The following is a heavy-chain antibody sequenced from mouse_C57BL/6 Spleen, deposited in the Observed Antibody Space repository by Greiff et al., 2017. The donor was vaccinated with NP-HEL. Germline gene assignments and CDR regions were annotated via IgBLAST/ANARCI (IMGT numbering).Heavy chain of an antibody. CDR2: INYDGSST. J-gene: IGHJ1*03. D-gene: IGHD2-3*01. CDR1: GFTFSDYY. CDR3: ARGGNDGYYGWYFDV. Sequence: EVKVVESEGGLVQPGSSMKLSCTASGFTFSDYYMAWVRQVPEKGLEWVANINYDGSSTYYLDSLKSRFIISRDNAKNILYLQMSSLKSEDTATYYCARGGNDGYYGWYFDVWGTGTTVTVSS. V-gene: IGHV5-16*01.